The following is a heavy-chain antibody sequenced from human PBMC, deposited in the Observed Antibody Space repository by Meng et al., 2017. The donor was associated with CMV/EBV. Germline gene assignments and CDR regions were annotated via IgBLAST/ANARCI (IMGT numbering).Heavy chain of an antibody. V-gene: IGHV4-59*01. J-gene: IGHJ5*02. CDR2: IYYSGST. CDR1: GGSISSYY. Sequence: QVPLPESGPGLVKPSETLSLTCTVSGGSISSYYWSWIRQPPGKGLEWIGYIYYSGSTNYNPSLKSRVTISVDTSKNQFSLKLSSVTAADTAVYYCASHYGRYSGSYYGWFDPWGQGTLVTVSS. D-gene: IGHD1-26*01. CDR3: ASHYGRYSGSYYGWFDP.